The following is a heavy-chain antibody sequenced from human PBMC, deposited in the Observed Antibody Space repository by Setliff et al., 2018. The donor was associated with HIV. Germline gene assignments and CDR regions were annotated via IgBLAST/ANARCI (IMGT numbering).Heavy chain of an antibody. Sequence: PSETLSLTCTVSGGSMRSHYWNWIRQSPGKGLEWIGYVYSSGTTNYNPSLKSRVTITVDTSKNQFSLKLTSVNAADTAVYYCAGGVNSGTYWGYYYYMDVWGKGTTVTVSS. CDR3: AGGVNSGTYWGYYYYMDV. CDR1: GGSMRSHY. J-gene: IGHJ6*03. V-gene: IGHV4-4*08. CDR2: VYSSGTT. D-gene: IGHD1-26*01.